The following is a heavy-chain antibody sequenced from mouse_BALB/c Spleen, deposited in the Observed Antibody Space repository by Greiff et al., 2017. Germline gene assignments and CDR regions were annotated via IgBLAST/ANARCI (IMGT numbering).Heavy chain of an antibody. CDR3: ARGDRYDGIPPYYYAMDY. V-gene: IGHV1-39*01. CDR2: IDPYYGGT. CDR1: GYSFTGYN. Sequence: QLQQSGPELEKPGASVKISCKASGYSFTGYNMNWVKQSNGKSLEWIGNIDPYYGGTSYNQKFKGKATLTVDKSSSTAYMQLKSLTSEDSAVYYCARGDRYDGIPPYYYAMDYWGQGTSVTVSS. J-gene: IGHJ4*01. D-gene: IGHD2-14*01.